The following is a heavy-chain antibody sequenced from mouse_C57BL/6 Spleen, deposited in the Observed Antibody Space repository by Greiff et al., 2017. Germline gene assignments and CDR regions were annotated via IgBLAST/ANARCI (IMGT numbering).Heavy chain of an antibody. V-gene: IGHV1-42*01. CDR2: INPSTGGT. D-gene: IGHD2-4*01. CDR3: ARVYYDYDDYYAMDD. J-gene: IGHJ4*01. CDR1: GYSFTGYY. Sequence: VQLQQSGPELVKPGASVKISCKASGYSFTGYYMNWVKQSPEKSLEWIGEINPSTGGTTYNQKFKAKATLTVDKSSSTAYMQLKSLTSEDSAVYYCARVYYDYDDYYAMDDWGQGTSVTVSS.